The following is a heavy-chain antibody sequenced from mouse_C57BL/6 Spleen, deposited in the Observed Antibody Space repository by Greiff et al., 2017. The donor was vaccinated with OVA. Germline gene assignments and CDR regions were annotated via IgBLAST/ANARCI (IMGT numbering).Heavy chain of an antibody. CDR3: ARGFWNYYGSSYAMDY. V-gene: IGHV1-55*01. Sequence: QVQLQQPGAELVKPGASVKMSCKASGYTFTSYWIPWVKQRPGQGLEWIGDIYPGSGSTNYNEKFKSKATLTVDTSSSTAYMQHSRLTSEDSAVDYGARGFWNYYGSSYAMDYWGQGTSVTVSS. D-gene: IGHD1-1*01. J-gene: IGHJ4*01. CDR2: IYPGSGST. CDR1: GYTFTSYW.